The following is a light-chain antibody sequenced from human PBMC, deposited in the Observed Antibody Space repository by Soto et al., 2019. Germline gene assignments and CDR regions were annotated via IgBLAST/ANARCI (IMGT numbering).Light chain of an antibody. CDR3: AAWDDSLNGYV. J-gene: IGLJ1*01. CDR1: SSNIGSNT. CDR2: SNN. V-gene: IGLV1-44*01. Sequence: VLTQPPSASGTPGQRVTISCSGSSSNIGSNTVNWYQQLPGTAPKLLIYSNNQRPSGVPDRFSGSKSGTSASLAISGLQSEDEPDYYCAAWDDSLNGYVFGTGTKVTVL.